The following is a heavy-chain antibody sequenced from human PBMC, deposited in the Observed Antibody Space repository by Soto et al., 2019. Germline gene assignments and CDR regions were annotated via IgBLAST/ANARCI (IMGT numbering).Heavy chain of an antibody. CDR3: AKEGSGRYARASFDF. Sequence: HPGGSLRLSCAASGFTFSNYAMNWVRQAPGKGLGWVSVISGREDSTDYADSVKGRFTISRDNSKNTLYLQMNSLRVDDTAVYYCAKEGSGRYARASFDFWGQGTLVTVSS. CDR2: ISGREDST. V-gene: IGHV3-23*01. CDR1: GFTFSNYA. J-gene: IGHJ3*01. D-gene: IGHD1-26*01.